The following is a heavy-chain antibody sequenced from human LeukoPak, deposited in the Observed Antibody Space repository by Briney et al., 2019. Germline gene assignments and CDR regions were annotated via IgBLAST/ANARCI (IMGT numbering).Heavy chain of an antibody. CDR2: ISYDGSNK. V-gene: IGHV3-30*18. Sequence: GGSLRLSCAASGFTFSSYGMHWVRQAPGKGLEWVAVISYDGSNKYYADSVKGRFTISRDNSKNTLYLQMNSLRAEDTAVYYCAKDWSSYWRLALLDYWGQGTLVTVSS. J-gene: IGHJ4*02. CDR3: AKDWSSYWRLALLDY. D-gene: IGHD6-25*01. CDR1: GFTFSSYG.